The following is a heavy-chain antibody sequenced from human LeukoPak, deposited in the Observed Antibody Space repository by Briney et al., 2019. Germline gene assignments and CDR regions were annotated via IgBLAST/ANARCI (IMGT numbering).Heavy chain of an antibody. CDR2: IKSKTDGGTT. V-gene: IGHV3-15*01. CDR1: GFTFSNAW. J-gene: IGHJ6*03. CDR3: TTEKVVSLWFGELSPKGMDV. Sequence: PGGSLRLSCAASGFTFSNAWMSWVRQAPGKGLEWVGRIKSKTDGGTTDYAAPVKGRFTISRDDSKNTLYLQMNSLKTEDTAVYYCTTEKVVSLWFGELSPKGMDVWGKGTTVTVSS. D-gene: IGHD3-10*01.